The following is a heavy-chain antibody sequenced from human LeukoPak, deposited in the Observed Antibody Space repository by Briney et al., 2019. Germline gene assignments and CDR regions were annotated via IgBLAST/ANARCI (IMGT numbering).Heavy chain of an antibody. J-gene: IGHJ4*02. CDR3: ARIGPGHYYDSSGDFDY. CDR2: IDSSGTT. Sequence: NPSETLSLTCTVSGGSFTTYYWSWIRQPAGRGLEWIGHIDSSGTTNYNPSLKSRVTMSTDPSKNQFSLKLSSVTAADTAIYYCARIGPGHYYDSSGDFDYWGQGTLVTVSS. CDR1: GGSFTTYY. V-gene: IGHV4-4*07. D-gene: IGHD3-22*01.